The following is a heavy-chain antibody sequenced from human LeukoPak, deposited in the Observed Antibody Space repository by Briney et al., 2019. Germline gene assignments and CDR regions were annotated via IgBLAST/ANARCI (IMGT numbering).Heavy chain of an antibody. CDR1: RFTVSSNY. V-gene: IGHV3-66*01. Sequence: PGGSLRLSCAASRFTVSSNYMSWVRQAPGKGLEWVSLIYTSTYYADSVQGRFTISRDNSKNTLYLQMNSLRAEDTAVYYCARSSGPKYYFDYWGQGTLVTVSS. CDR2: IYTST. CDR3: ARSSGPKYYFDY. D-gene: IGHD1-1*01. J-gene: IGHJ4*02.